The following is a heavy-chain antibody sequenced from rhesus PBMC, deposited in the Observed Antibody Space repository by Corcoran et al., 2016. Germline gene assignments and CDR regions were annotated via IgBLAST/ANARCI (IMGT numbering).Heavy chain of an antibody. CDR3: ATGGIGIDY. J-gene: IGHJ4*01. CDR1: GYTFTDYY. Sequence: EVQLVQSGAEVKKPGASVNISCKASGYTFTDYYLHWVRKAPGKGLAWMGRVDPEDGEAIHAQKFQDRATITAYTSTDTAYMELSSLRSEDTAVYYCATGGIGIDYWGQGVLVTVSS. V-gene: IGHV1-111*02. D-gene: IGHD2-27*01. CDR2: VDPEDGEA.